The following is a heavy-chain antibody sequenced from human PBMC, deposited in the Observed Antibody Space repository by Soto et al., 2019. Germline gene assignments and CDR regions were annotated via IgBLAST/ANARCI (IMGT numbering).Heavy chain of an antibody. CDR3: ARDGITIFGVVTLNIDYYYYGMFV. CDR2: INPSGGST. J-gene: IGHJ6*02. D-gene: IGHD3-3*01. V-gene: IGHV1-46*01. CDR1: GYTFTSYY. Sequence: ASVKVSCKASGYTFTSYYMHWVRQAPGQGLEWMGIINPSGGSTSYAQKFQGRVTMTRDTSTSTVYMELSSLRSEDTAVYYCARDGITIFGVVTLNIDYYYYGMFVWGQVSTVTV.